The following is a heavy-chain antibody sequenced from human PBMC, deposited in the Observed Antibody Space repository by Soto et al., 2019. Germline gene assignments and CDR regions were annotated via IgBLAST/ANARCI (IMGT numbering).Heavy chain of an antibody. V-gene: IGHV4-39*01. Sequence: QLQLQESGPGLVKPSETLSLTCTVSGGSISSSSYYWGWIRQPPGKGLGWIGSIDYSGSTYYNQHLKSRVTISVDTSKNQFSLKLSSVTAADTAVYYCARRTTVSHGHGMDVWGQGTTVTVSS. CDR1: GGSISSSSYY. CDR2: IDYSGST. CDR3: ARRTTVSHGHGMDV. J-gene: IGHJ6*02. D-gene: IGHD4-17*01.